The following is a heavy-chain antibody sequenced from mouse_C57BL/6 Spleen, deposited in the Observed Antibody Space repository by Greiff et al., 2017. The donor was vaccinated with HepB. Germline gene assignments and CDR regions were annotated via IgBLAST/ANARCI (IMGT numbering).Heavy chain of an antibody. D-gene: IGHD1-1*01. CDR2: IRNKANNHAT. CDR1: GFTFSDAW. Sequence: EVKLMESGGGLVQPGGSMKLSCAASGFTFSDAWMDWVRQSPEKGLEWVAEIRNKANNHATYYAESVKGRFTISRDDSKSSVYLQMNSLRAEDTGIYYCTRGGYGSSHYWGQGTTLTVSS. J-gene: IGHJ2*01. CDR3: TRGGYGSSHY. V-gene: IGHV6-6*01.